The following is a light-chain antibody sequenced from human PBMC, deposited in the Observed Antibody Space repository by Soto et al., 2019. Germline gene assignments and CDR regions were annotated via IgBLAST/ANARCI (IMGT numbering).Light chain of an antibody. Sequence: DIMMTQSPLILPVPPGAPASISCRSRQSLLYNNTYNYLDWYLQKPGQSPQLRIYLGSNRATGVPDRLSGSGTGTDFTLKVSRVEAEDVGTYYCMQTLQGVTFGQGTRLEIK. CDR3: MQTLQGVT. V-gene: IGKV2-28*01. CDR1: QSLLYNNTYNY. J-gene: IGKJ5*01. CDR2: LGS.